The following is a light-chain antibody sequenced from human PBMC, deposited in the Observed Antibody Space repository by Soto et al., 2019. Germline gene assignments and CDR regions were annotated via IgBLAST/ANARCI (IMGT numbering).Light chain of an antibody. J-gene: IGLJ3*02. Sequence: QPVLTQPPSVSGAPGQRVTISCTGSSSNIGSNAVHWYQQLPGKAPKLLMYYNDMLPSGVSDRFSGSKSGTSASLAISGLQSEDEGDYYCATWDDRLTAWVFGGGTKVTVL. CDR3: ATWDDRLTAWV. V-gene: IGLV1-36*01. CDR1: SSNIGSNA. CDR2: YND.